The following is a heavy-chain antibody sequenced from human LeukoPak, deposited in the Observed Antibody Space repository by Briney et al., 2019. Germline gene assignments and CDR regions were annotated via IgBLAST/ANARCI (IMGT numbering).Heavy chain of an antibody. J-gene: IGHJ4*02. V-gene: IGHV4-34*01. CDR2: INHSGST. CDR3: ARHSTSWYTFDY. D-gene: IGHD6-13*01. CDR1: GGSFSGYY. Sequence: PSETLSLTCAVYGGSFSGYYWSWIRQPPGRGLGWIGEINHSGSTNYNPSLKSRVTISVDTSKNQFSLKLSSVTAADTAVYYCARHSTSWYTFDYRGQGTLVTVSS.